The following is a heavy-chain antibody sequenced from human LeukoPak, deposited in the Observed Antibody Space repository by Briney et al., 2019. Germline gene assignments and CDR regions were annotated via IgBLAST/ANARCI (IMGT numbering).Heavy chain of an antibody. CDR1: GGSISSSSYY. CDR3: ATTSSIYSSSWAPHAFDI. V-gene: IGHV4-39*01. Sequence: PSETLSLTCTVSGGSISSSSYYWGWIRQPPGKGLEWIGSIYYSGSTYYNPSLKSRVTISVDTSKNQFSLKLSSVTAADTAVYYCATTSSIYSSSWAPHAFDIWGQGTMVTVSS. D-gene: IGHD6-13*01. J-gene: IGHJ3*02. CDR2: IYYSGST.